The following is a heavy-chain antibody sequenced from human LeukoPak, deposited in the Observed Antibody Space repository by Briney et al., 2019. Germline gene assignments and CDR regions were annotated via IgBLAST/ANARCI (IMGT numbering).Heavy chain of an antibody. CDR1: GYIFTGYY. J-gene: IGHJ5*02. V-gene: IGHV1-18*04. Sequence: ASVKVSCKASGYIFTGYYIHWVRQAPGQGLEWMGWISAYNGNTNYAQKLQGRVTMTTDTSTSTAYMELRSLRSDDTAVYYCAGDQVAATWNWFDPWGQGTLVTVSS. CDR2: ISAYNGNT. D-gene: IGHD2-15*01. CDR3: AGDQVAATWNWFDP.